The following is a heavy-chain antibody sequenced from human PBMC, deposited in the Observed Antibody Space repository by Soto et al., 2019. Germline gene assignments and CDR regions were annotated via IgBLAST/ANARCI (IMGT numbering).Heavy chain of an antibody. CDR3: AKSGDSAGWGIDF. CDR1: GFMFDSFA. Sequence: RGSLRLSCVGSGFMFDSFAMNWVRQAPGKGLEWVAYINGGSDSIYYAESVKGRFTISRDNARNSLSLQMNSLSDEDTAVYYCAKSGDSAGWGIDFWGQGTLVTVSS. V-gene: IGHV3-48*02. D-gene: IGHD6-19*01. J-gene: IGHJ4*02. CDR2: INGGSDSI.